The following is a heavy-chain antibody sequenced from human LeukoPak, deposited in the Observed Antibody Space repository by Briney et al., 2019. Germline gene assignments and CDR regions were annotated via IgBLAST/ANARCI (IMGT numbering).Heavy chain of an antibody. CDR3: AREGRYDILTGFNDY. V-gene: IGHV3-7*01. Sequence: GGSLRLSCAASGFTFSSYWMSWVRQAPGKGLEWVANIKQDGSEKYYVDSVKGRFTISRDNAKNSLYLQMNSLRAEDTAVYYCAREGRYDILTGFNDYWGQGTLVTVSS. CDR2: IKQDGSEK. D-gene: IGHD3-9*01. CDR1: GFTFSSYW. J-gene: IGHJ4*02.